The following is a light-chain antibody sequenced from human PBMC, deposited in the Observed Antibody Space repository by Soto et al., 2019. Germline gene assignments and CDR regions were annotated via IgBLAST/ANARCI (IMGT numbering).Light chain of an antibody. J-gene: IGKJ3*01. CDR2: DAS. CDR1: QSISGW. V-gene: IGKV1-5*01. CDR3: QQYSGYSLFT. Sequence: DIQMTQSPSTLSASVGDRVTITCRASQSISGWLAWYQRRPGKAPKLLIYDASSLESGVPSRFSGSGSETEFTLTIGGLQPDDFATYYCQQYSGYSLFTFGPGTIVDIK.